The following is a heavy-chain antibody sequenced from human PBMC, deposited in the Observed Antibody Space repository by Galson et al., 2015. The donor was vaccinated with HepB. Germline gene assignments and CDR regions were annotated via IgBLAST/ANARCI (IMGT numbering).Heavy chain of an antibody. CDR3: ARDKKVTLFVTYGMDV. V-gene: IGHV4-31*03. CDR1: GGSLSSDDYY. CDR2: IFYSGGA. J-gene: IGHJ6*02. D-gene: IGHD3-3*01. Sequence: LSLTCTVSGGSLSSDDYYWSWVRQLPGRGLEWIGYIFYSGGAYYNPSLKSRLTISVDTSKNQFSLKLSSVTAADTAVYYCARDKKVTLFVTYGMDVWGQGTTVTVSS.